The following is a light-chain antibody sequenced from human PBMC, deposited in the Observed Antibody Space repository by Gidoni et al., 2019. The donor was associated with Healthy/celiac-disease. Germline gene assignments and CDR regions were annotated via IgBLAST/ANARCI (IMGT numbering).Light chain of an antibody. CDR3: QQYGSSPGT. CDR2: GAS. V-gene: IGKV3-20*01. CDR1: QRVSSSY. J-gene: IGKJ1*01. Sequence: IVLTQSTGTLSLSPGERATLSCRASQRVSSSYLAWYQQKPGQAPRLLIYGASSRATGLPDRFSGSGSGTDFTLTISRLEPEDFAVYYCQQYGSSPGTFGQGTKVEIK.